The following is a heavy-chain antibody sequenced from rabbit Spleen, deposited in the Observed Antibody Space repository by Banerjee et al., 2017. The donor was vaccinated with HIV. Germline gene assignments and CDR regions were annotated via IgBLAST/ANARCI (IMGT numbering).Heavy chain of an antibody. Sequence: QEQLVESGGGLVQPGASLTLTCTASGFSFSSSYDMCWVRQAPGKGLEWIACIYTGNGKTYYASWAKGRFTISSHNAQNTLYLQLNSLTAADTATYFCVREVAAKFNLWGPGTLVTVS. CDR3: VREVAAKFNL. D-gene: IGHD4-1*01. CDR1: GFSFSSSYD. V-gene: IGHV1S45*01. CDR2: IYTGNGKT. J-gene: IGHJ4*01.